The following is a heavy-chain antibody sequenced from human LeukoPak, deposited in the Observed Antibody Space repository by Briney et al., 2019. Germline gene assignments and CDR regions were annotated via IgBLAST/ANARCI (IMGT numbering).Heavy chain of an antibody. CDR3: ARGENVFDY. CDR1: GDSLSSGNW. V-gene: IGHV4-4*02. D-gene: IGHD1-26*01. J-gene: IGHJ4*02. CDR2: IYHSGST. Sequence: PSETLSLTCAVSGDSLSSGNWWSWFRQPPGKGLEWTGQIYHSGSTNYNPSLKSRVTISVDKSKNQFSLKLTSVTAADTDVYYCARGENVFDYWGQGTLVTVSS.